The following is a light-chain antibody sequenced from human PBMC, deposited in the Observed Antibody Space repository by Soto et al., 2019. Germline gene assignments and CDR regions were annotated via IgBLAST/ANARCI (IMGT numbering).Light chain of an antibody. CDR3: QQYNTWPLS. V-gene: IGKV3-15*01. CDR1: QGINRN. J-gene: IGKJ4*01. CDR2: GAS. Sequence: EIMMTQSPATLSLSPGEGATLSCRASQGINRNLAWYQQKPGQAPRLLVYGASTRATGVPARFSGSGSGTEFTLTLSSLQSEDFAVYFCQQYNTWPLSFGGGTKVDIK.